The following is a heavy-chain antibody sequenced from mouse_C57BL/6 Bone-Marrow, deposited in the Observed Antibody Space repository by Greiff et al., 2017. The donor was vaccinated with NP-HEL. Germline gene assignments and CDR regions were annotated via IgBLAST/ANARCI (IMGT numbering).Heavy chain of an antibody. CDR3: AREKDGPYAMDY. V-gene: IGHV5-4*01. CDR1: GFTFSSYA. D-gene: IGHD2-3*01. CDR2: ISDGGSYT. J-gene: IGHJ4*01. Sequence: DVQLVESGGGLVKPGGSLKLSCAASGFTFSSYAMSWVRQTPEKRLEWVATISDGGSYTYYPDNVKGRFTISRDNAKNNLYLQMSHLKSEDTAMYYCAREKDGPYAMDYWGQGTSVTVSS.